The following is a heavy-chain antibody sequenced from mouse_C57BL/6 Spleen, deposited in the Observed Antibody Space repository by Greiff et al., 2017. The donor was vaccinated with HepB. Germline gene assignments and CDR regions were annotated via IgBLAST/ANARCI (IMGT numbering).Heavy chain of an antibody. V-gene: IGHV1-59*01. CDR3: ARGVRRGNYFDY. Sequence: VQLQQPGAELVRPGTSVKLSCKASGYTFTSYWMHWVKQRPGQGLEWIGVIDPSDSYTNYNQKFKGKATLTVDTSSSTAYMQLSSLTSEDSAVYYCARGVRRGNYFDYWGQGTTLTVSS. CDR1: GYTFTSYW. J-gene: IGHJ2*01. D-gene: IGHD2-14*01. CDR2: IDPSDSYT.